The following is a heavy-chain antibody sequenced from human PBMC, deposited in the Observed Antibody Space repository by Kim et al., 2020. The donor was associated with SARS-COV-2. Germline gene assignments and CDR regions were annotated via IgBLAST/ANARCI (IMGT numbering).Heavy chain of an antibody. V-gene: IGHV1-18*01. CDR1: GYTFTSYG. J-gene: IGHJ3*02. CDR3: ASSLFVRYGDHNAFDI. D-gene: IGHD4-17*01. CDR2: ISAYNGNT. Sequence: ASVKVSCKASGYTFTSYGISWVRQAPGQGLEWMGWISAYNGNTNYAQKLQGRVTMTTDTSTSTAYMELRSLRSDDTAVYYCASSLFVRYGDHNAFDIWGQGTMVTVSS.